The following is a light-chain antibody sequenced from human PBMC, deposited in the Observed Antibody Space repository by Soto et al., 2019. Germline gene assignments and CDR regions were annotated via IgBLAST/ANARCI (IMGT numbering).Light chain of an antibody. Sequence: DIQMTQSPSSLSASVGDRITITCRASQGISNFVAWHQQKPGKVPKLLIYGASTLHSGVPSRFSGSGSGTDFTLTISSLQPEDVATYYCQKYNNAPLTFGGGTKVEIK. J-gene: IGKJ4*01. V-gene: IGKV1-27*01. CDR3: QKYNNAPLT. CDR2: GAS. CDR1: QGISNF.